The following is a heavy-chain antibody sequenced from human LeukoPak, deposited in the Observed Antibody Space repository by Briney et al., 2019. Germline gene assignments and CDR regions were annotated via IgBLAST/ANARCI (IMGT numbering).Heavy chain of an antibody. V-gene: IGHV3-23*01. J-gene: IGHJ3*02. CDR2: ISGSGGST. D-gene: IGHD3-3*01. CDR3: AKDTYYDFWSGYYTGITPAFDI. CDR1: GFTFSSYA. Sequence: PGGSLRLSCAASGFTFSSYAMSWVRQAPGKGLEWVSAISGSGGSTYCADSVKGRFTISRDNSKNTLYLQMNSLRAEDTAVYYCAKDTYYDFWSGYYTGITPAFDIWGQGTMVTVSS.